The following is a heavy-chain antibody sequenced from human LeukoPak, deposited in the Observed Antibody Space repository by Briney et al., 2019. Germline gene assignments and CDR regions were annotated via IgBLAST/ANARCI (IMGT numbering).Heavy chain of an antibody. CDR2: ISYDGSNK. V-gene: IGHV3-30*03. J-gene: IGHJ3*02. CDR3: ARDGGSGSYGAFDI. CDR1: GFTFSSYG. D-gene: IGHD3-10*01. Sequence: GRSLRLSCAASGFTFSSYGMHWVRQAPGKGLEWVAVISYDGSNKYYADSVKGRFTISRDNSKNTLYLQMTSLRAEDTAVYYCARDGGSGSYGAFDIWGQGTVVTVSS.